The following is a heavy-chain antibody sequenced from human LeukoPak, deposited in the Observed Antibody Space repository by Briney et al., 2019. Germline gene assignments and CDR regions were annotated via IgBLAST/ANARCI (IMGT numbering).Heavy chain of an antibody. Sequence: SETLSLTCTVSGGSISSSSYYWGWIRQPPGKGLEWIGSIYYSGSTYYNPSLKSRVTISVDTSKNQFSLKLSSVTAADTAVYYCAASGSYSGYDYSFDYWGQGTLVTVSS. CDR2: IYYSGST. CDR3: AASGSYSGYDYSFDY. J-gene: IGHJ4*02. CDR1: GGSISSSSYY. D-gene: IGHD5-12*01. V-gene: IGHV4-39*01.